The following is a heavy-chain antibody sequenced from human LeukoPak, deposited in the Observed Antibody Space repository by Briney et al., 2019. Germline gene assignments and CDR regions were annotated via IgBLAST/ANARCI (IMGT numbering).Heavy chain of an antibody. CDR1: GFTFSSYA. V-gene: IGHV3-23*01. Sequence: GGSLRLSCAASGFTFSSYAMSWVRQAPGKGLEWVSAINGSGGSTYYADSVKGRFTISRDNSKNTLYLQMNSLRAEDTAVYYCAKELYSYGKVGYYFDYWGQGTLVTVSS. J-gene: IGHJ4*02. D-gene: IGHD5-18*01. CDR2: INGSGGST. CDR3: AKELYSYGKVGYYFDY.